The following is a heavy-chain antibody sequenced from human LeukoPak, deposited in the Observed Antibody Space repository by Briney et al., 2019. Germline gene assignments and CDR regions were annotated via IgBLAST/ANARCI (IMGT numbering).Heavy chain of an antibody. D-gene: IGHD3-22*01. CDR1: GFTFTSYS. CDR3: ARDRAHYDTSGYYSYYFDY. V-gene: IGHV3-21*01. Sequence: PGGSLRLSCAASGFTFTSYSMNWVRQAPGKGLEWVSSIRSSSSYIYYADSVKGRFTISRDNAKNSLYLQMDSLRADDTAVYYCARDRAHYDTSGYYSYYFDYWGRGTLVTVSS. CDR2: IRSSSSYI. J-gene: IGHJ4*02.